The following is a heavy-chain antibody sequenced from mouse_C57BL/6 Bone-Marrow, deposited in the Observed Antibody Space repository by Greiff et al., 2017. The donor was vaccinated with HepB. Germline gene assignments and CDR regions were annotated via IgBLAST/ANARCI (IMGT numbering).Heavy chain of an antibody. CDR2: ISYDGSN. D-gene: IGHD1-1*01. J-gene: IGHJ4*01. V-gene: IGHV3-6*01. CDR1: GYSITSGYY. CDR3: ASTVGSSPYYAMDY. Sequence: EVQLQESGPGLVKPSQSLSLTCSVTGYSITSGYYWNWIRQFPGNKLEWMGYISYDGSNNYNPSLKNRISITRDTSKNQFFLKLNSVTTEDTATYYCASTVGSSPYYAMDYWGQGTSVTVSS.